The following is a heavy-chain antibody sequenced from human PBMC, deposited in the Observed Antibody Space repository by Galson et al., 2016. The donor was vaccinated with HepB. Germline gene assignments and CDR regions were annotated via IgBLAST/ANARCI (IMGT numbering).Heavy chain of an antibody. CDR2: IIRMFGTV. Sequence: SVKVSCKASGGIFSSYAMSWVRQAPGHRLEWMGGIIRMFGTVNYARKFQGRVTISADDSASTVYMELSGLRSDDTAVYYCARSQIVATFTGFAYWGQGTRVNVSP. D-gene: IGHD5-12*01. CDR3: ARSQIVATFTGFAY. CDR1: GGIFSSYA. J-gene: IGHJ4*02. V-gene: IGHV1-69*13.